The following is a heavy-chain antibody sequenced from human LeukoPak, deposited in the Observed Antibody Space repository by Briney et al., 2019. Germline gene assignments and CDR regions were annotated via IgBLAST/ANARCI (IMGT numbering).Heavy chain of an antibody. V-gene: IGHV3-15*01. D-gene: IGHD2-2*01. CDR3: TTHTGYGSKWLLDH. CDR1: GFTFSNAW. J-gene: IGHJ4*02. Sequence: GGSLRLSCATSGFTFSNAWMSWVRQAPGKGLEWVGRIKSKSDGEITDYAAPVKGRFTISRDDSKNTLYVQMNSLNTDDTAVYYCTTHTGYGSKWLLDHWGQGTLVTVSS. CDR2: IKSKSDGEIT.